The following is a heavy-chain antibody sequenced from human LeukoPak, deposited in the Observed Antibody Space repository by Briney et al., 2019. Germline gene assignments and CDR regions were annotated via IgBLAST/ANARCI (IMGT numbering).Heavy chain of an antibody. Sequence: GASVKVSCKASGYTFTTYDITWVRQATGQGLEWMGWMNPNSGNTAYAQKYQGRVTITRNTSITTAYMELSSLRSEDTAVYYCAGSSTSCYAKNWGQGTLVTVSS. V-gene: IGHV1-8*03. D-gene: IGHD2-2*01. CDR1: GYTFTTYD. J-gene: IGHJ4*02. CDR3: AGSSTSCYAKN. CDR2: MNPNSGNT.